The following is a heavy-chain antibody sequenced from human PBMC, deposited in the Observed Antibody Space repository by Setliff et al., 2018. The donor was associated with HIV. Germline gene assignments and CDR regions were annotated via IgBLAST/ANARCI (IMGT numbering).Heavy chain of an antibody. Sequence: ASVKVSCKVSGYTLTEVSIHWVRQAPGKGLEWMGWISAYNGNTNYAQKLQGRVTMTTDTSTSTAYMELRSLRSDDTAVYYCARSLPAEYFQQWGQGTLVTVSS. J-gene: IGHJ1*01. V-gene: IGHV1-18*01. CDR1: GYTLTEVS. CDR2: ISAYNGNT. CDR3: ARSLPAEYFQQ.